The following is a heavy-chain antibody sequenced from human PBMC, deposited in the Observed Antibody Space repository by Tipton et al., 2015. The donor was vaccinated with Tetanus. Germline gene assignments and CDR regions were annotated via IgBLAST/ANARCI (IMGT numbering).Heavy chain of an antibody. D-gene: IGHD6-6*01. CDR2: IYYSGST. CDR3: ARVSIAATSYGYFDY. V-gene: IGHV4-31*03. CDR1: GGSISSGGYY. Sequence: TLSLTCTVSGGSISSGGYYWSWIRQHPGKGLEWIGYIYYSGSTYYNPSLKSRVTISVDTSKNQFSLKLSSVTAADTAVYYCARVSIAATSYGYFDYWGQGTLVTVSS. J-gene: IGHJ4*02.